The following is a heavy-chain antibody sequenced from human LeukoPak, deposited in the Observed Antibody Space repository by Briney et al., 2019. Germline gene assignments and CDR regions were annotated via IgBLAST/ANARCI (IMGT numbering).Heavy chain of an antibody. Sequence: SVKVSCKASGGTFSSYAINWVRQAPGRGLEWMGRIIPIFGIANYAQKLQGRVTITADKSTSTAYMELSSLRSEDTAVYYCARSLFPSGSAFDIWGQGTMVTVSS. CDR1: GGTFSSYA. J-gene: IGHJ3*02. CDR3: ARSLFPSGSAFDI. V-gene: IGHV1-69*04. CDR2: IIPIFGIA. D-gene: IGHD1-26*01.